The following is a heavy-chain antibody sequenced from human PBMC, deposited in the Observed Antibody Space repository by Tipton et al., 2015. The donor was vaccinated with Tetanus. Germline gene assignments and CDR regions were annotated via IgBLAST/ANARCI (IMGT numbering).Heavy chain of an antibody. V-gene: IGHV4-31*03. CDR3: ARVDPGSWYGDFDH. Sequence: TLSLTCTVSGGSIDDDNFYWGWIRQPPGAALEWIGHISNSGTTNYNASLKGRVTISLDTSTNQFFLRLSSVTAADTAVYFCARVDPGSWYGDFDHWGQGALVTVSS. D-gene: IGHD6-13*01. J-gene: IGHJ4*02. CDR1: GGSIDDDNFY. CDR2: ISNSGTT.